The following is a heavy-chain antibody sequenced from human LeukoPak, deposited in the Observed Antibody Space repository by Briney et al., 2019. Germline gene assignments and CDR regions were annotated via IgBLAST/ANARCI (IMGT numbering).Heavy chain of an antibody. CDR1: GYTFTSYW. J-gene: IGHJ4*02. CDR2: IDPSDSYT. V-gene: IGHV5-10-1*01. Sequence: GESLKISCQGSGYTFTSYWITWVRQMPGKGLEWMGRIDPSDSYTNYSPSFQGHVTISADRSISTAYLQWSSLKASDTAMYYCARLGVPFDYWGQGTPVTVSS. D-gene: IGHD6-6*01. CDR3: ARLGVPFDY.